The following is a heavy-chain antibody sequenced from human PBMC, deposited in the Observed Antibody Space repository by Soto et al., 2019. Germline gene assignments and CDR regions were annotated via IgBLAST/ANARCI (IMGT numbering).Heavy chain of an antibody. D-gene: IGHD1-26*01. CDR1: GYTCNIYW. Sequence: GESLKISCKGSGYTCNIYWIAWLSQMPGQGLEWMAIIYPGDSGTRYSPSFQGQVSSSVDRSTNIAYLQWTNLKASDTGIYFCARLPGDDKTPGFRAVFEYWAEATLVTVCS. CDR3: ARLPGDDKTPGFRAVFEY. CDR2: IYPGDSGT. J-gene: IGHJ4*02. V-gene: IGHV5-51*01.